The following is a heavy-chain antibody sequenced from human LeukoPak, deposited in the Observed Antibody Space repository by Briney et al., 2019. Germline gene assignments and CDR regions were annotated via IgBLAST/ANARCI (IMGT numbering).Heavy chain of an antibody. V-gene: IGHV4-4*09. J-gene: IGHJ4*02. D-gene: IGHD6-6*01. CDR3: ARLTRLSTSPDRYYLDY. Sequence: SETLSLTCTVSGDSISSYYWSWIRLPPGKGLEWIGYIYTSGGTNYTPSLKGRVTISIDTSKNQFSLKLSSVTAADSAVYYCARLTRLSTSPDRYYLDYWGQGTLVTVSS. CDR2: IYTSGGT. CDR1: GDSISSYY.